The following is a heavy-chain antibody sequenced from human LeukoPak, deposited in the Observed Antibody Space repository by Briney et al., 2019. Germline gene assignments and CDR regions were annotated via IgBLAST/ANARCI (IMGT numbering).Heavy chain of an antibody. Sequence: ASVTVSCKASGFTFTSSAMQWVRQARGQRLEWIGWIVVGSGNTNYAQKFQERVTITRDMSTSTAYMELSSLRSEDTAVYYCAVEASYSSSSWGSYGMDVWGQGTTVTVSS. D-gene: IGHD6-13*01. CDR3: AVEASYSSSSWGSYGMDV. J-gene: IGHJ6*02. CDR1: GFTFTSSA. CDR2: IVVGSGNT. V-gene: IGHV1-58*02.